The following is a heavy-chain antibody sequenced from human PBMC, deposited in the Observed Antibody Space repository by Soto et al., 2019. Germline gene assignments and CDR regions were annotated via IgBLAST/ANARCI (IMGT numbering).Heavy chain of an antibody. CDR3: ARLRVAYYFDY. J-gene: IGHJ4*02. CDR2: INHSGST. Sequence: SETLSLTCAVYGGSFSGYYWSWIRQPPGKGLEWIGEINHSGSTNYNPSLKSRVTISVDTSKNQFSLKLSSVTAADTAVYYCARLRVAYYFDYWGQGTLVTV. CDR1: GGSFSGYY. V-gene: IGHV4-34*01.